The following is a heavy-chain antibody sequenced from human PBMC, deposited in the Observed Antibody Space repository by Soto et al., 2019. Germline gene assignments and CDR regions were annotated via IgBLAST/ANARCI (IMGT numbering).Heavy chain of an antibody. CDR1: GFTFSSYW. CDR2: INSDGSST. J-gene: IGHJ4*02. V-gene: IGHV3-74*01. CDR3: ARAVGYCSGGSCSLYYFDY. D-gene: IGHD2-15*01. Sequence: GGSLRLSCAASGFTFSSYWMHWVRQAPGKGLVWVSRINSDGSSTSYADSVKGRFTISRDNAKNTLYLQMNSLRAEDTAVYYCARAVGYCSGGSCSLYYFDYWGQGTLVTVSS.